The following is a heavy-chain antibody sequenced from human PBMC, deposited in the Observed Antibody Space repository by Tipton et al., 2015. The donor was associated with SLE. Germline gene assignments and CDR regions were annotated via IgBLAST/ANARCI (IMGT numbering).Heavy chain of an antibody. Sequence: GSLRLSCAASGFTFSSYAMSWVRQAPGKGLEWVSAITGSGDRTYYIDSVKGRFTISRDNSKNSLYLQMNGLRAEDTAVYYCARSPVDYWNGYSAWGPGTLVAVSS. CDR1: GFTFSSYA. CDR2: ITGSGDRT. D-gene: IGHD3-3*01. J-gene: IGHJ4*02. V-gene: IGHV3-23*01. CDR3: ARSPVDYWNGYSA.